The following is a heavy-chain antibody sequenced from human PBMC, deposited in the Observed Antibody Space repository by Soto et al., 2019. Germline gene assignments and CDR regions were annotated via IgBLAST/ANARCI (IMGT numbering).Heavy chain of an antibody. V-gene: IGHV1-8*01. J-gene: IGHJ4*02. CDR3: ARCYYGFWSGYPR. Sequence: ASVKVSCKASGYTFTSYDINWVRHATGQGLEWMGWMNPNSGNTGYAQKFQCRVTMTMNTSISTAYMELSSLRSEDTAVYYCARCYYGFWSGYPRWGQGTLVTVSS. CDR2: MNPNSGNT. CDR1: GYTFTSYD. D-gene: IGHD3-3*01.